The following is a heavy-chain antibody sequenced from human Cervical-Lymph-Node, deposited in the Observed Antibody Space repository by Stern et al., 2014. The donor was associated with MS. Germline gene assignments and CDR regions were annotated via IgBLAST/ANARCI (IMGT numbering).Heavy chain of an antibody. CDR3: ARGELKEGLVRGMDV. CDR2: VIPIVGTE. D-gene: IGHD1-26*01. V-gene: IGHV1-69*01. J-gene: IGHJ6*02. Sequence: VQLVQSGAEVKKPGSSVKVSCKASGCTFSSYAIRWGRQAPGQGLEGVGGVIPIVGTENYAHKLQGRVPITPDESTRTPYMELSSLRSEDTAVYYCARGELKEGLVRGMDVWGQGTTVTVSS. CDR1: GCTFSSYA.